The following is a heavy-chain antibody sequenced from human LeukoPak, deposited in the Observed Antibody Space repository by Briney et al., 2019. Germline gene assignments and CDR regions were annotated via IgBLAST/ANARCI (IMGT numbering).Heavy chain of an antibody. J-gene: IGHJ4*02. CDR2: ISYDGSNK. CDR3: AKSGYNGHDRPH. D-gene: IGHD5-12*01. CDR1: GFTFSSYG. V-gene: IGHV3-30*18. Sequence: GGSLRLSCAASGFTFSSYGMHWVRQAPGKGLEWVAVISYDGSNKYYADSVKGRFTISRDNSKNTLYLQMNSLTAEDTATYYCAKSGYNGHDRPHWGLGTLVTVSS.